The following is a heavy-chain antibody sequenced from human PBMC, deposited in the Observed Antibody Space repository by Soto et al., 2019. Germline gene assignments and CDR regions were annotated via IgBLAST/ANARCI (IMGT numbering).Heavy chain of an antibody. Sequence: GESLKISCKASGYSFINYWIGWVRQMPGKGLEWMGIIYPGDSDTRYSPSFQGQVTISADKSITTAYLQWSSLKASDTAMYYCARGYCTTTICAPWFDPWGQGTLATVSS. D-gene: IGHD2-2*01. CDR2: IYPGDSDT. CDR1: GYSFINYW. CDR3: ARGYCTTTICAPWFDP. J-gene: IGHJ5*02. V-gene: IGHV5-51*01.